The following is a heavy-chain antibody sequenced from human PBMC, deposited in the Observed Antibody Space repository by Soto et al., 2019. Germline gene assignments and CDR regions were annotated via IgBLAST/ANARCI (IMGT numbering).Heavy chain of an antibody. Sequence: GGSLRLSCVASGFTFGDYGMHWVRQAPGMGLEWVSGITWNGGSIGYADSVKGRITISRDNAKNSLYLQMNSLRVEDTALYYCAKDMAGTTGAVDFWGQGTMVTFS. CDR2: ITWNGGSI. CDR3: AKDMAGTTGAVDF. V-gene: IGHV3-9*01. D-gene: IGHD1-1*01. CDR1: GFTFGDYG. J-gene: IGHJ3*01.